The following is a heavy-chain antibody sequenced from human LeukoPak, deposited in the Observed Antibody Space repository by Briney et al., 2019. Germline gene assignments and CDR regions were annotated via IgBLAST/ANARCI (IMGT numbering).Heavy chain of an antibody. V-gene: IGHV3-15*01. J-gene: IGHJ4*02. CDR2: IKSKTDGGTT. CDR1: GFTFSNAW. Sequence: GGSLRLSCAASGFTFSNAWMSWVRQAPGKGLEWVGRIKSKTDGGTTDCAAPVKGRFTISRDDSKNTLYLQMNSLKTKDTAVYYCLGTREWELSWGQGTLVTVSS. D-gene: IGHD1-26*01. CDR3: LGTREWELS.